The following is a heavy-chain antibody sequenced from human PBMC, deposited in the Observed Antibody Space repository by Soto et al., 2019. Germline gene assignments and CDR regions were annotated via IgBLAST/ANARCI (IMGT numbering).Heavy chain of an antibody. CDR1: GGSISSGGYY. V-gene: IGHV4-31*03. D-gene: IGHD2-15*01. J-gene: IGHJ4*02. Sequence: KASETLSLTCTVSGGSISSGGYYWSWIRQHPGKGLEWIGYIYYSGSTYYNPSLKSRVTISVDTSKNQFSLKLSSVTAADTAVYYCARGGVIGVVVAATTLDYWGQGTLVTVSS. CDR3: ARGGVIGVVVAATTLDY. CDR2: IYYSGST.